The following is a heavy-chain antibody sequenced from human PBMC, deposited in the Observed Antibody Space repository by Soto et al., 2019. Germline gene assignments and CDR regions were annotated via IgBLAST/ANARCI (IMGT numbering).Heavy chain of an antibody. V-gene: IGHV3-15*01. D-gene: IGHD2-2*01. J-gene: IGHJ4*02. Sequence: PGGSLRLSCAASGFTFSNAWMSWVRQAPGKGLEWVGRIKSKTGGGTTDYAAPVKGRFTISRDDSKNTLYLQMNSLKTEDTAVYYCTTDEGDIVVVPAAITLYGYWGLGTLVTVSS. CDR1: GFTFSNAW. CDR3: TTDEGDIVVVPAAITLYGY. CDR2: IKSKTGGGTT.